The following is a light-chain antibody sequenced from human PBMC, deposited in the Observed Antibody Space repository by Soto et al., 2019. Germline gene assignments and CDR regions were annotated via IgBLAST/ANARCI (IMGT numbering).Light chain of an antibody. Sequence: DIQMTQSPSTLSASVGDRVTIACRASQSISIWLAWYQQKPGKAPKLLIYKASNLESGVPSTFSGSGSGTEFTLTISSLQPDDFATYYCQQYNTYPLTFGGGTKVEIK. J-gene: IGKJ4*01. CDR1: QSISIW. V-gene: IGKV1-5*03. CDR3: QQYNTYPLT. CDR2: KAS.